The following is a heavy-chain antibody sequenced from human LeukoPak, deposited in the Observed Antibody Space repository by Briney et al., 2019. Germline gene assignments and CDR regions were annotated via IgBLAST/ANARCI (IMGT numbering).Heavy chain of an antibody. V-gene: IGHV1-18*01. J-gene: IGHJ4*02. CDR1: GYPFTSYG. D-gene: IGHD5-12*01. CDR2: ISPYNGYT. CDR3: ARDDGVGSYRFDY. Sequence: ASVKVSCKASGYPFTSYGFTWVRQAPGQGLEWMGWISPYNGYTNYAQNLQGRVTMTTDTITSTASKELRSLRSDDTAVYYCARDDGVGSYRFDYWGQGTLVTVSS.